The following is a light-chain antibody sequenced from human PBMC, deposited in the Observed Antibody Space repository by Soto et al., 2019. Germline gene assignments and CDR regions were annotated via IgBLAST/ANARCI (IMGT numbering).Light chain of an antibody. CDR3: QQYNNWPYS. CDR1: QGVTTH. J-gene: IGKJ5*01. V-gene: IGKV3-15*01. CDR2: DVS. Sequence: DIVLTQSPGTLSLSRGERTTLSCRAGQGVTTHFAWYQQKSGQSPRLLIYDVSIRATGVPARFSGTGSETDFTLTISGLQSEDSAVYFCQQYNNWPYSFGQGTRLEIK.